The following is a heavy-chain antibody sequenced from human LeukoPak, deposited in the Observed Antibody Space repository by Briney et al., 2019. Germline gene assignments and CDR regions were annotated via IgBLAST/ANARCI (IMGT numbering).Heavy chain of an antibody. V-gene: IGHV4-39*07. CDR1: SGSISSSTYY. CDR2: IYYSGST. Sequence: SETLSLTCTAASGSISSSTYYWGWIRQPPGKGLEWIGSIYYSGSTYYNPSLKSRVTISVDTSKNQFSLRLSSVTAADTAVYYCASYYYDSSGYYYYMDVWGKGTTVTVSS. CDR3: ASYYYDSSGYYYYMDV. J-gene: IGHJ6*03. D-gene: IGHD3-22*01.